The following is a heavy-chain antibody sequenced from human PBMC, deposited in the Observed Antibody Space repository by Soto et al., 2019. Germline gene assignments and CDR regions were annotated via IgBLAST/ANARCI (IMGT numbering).Heavy chain of an antibody. J-gene: IGHJ4*02. V-gene: IGHV3-21*01. CDR2: INSGSTHI. Sequence: EVQMVESGGGLVKPGGSLRLSCAASGFTFREYSMNWVRQAPGKGLEWVSSINSGSTHIFASDSMKGRFTISRDNAKKSLYLQMDSLRVDDTAVYYCVRERADGSIDYWGQGTLVTVSS. CDR3: VRERADGSIDY. CDR1: GFTFREYS.